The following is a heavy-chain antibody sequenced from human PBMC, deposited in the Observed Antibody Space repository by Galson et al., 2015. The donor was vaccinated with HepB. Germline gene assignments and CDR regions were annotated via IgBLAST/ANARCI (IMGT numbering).Heavy chain of an antibody. V-gene: IGHV1-18*01. CDR2: ISAYDRYT. Sequence: SVKVSCKASGYTFSTYSITWVRQAPGQGLEWMGWISAYDRYTNYAQKFQGRVTMTIDTSTTTAYMELKSLRSDDTAVCYCARGALVAVVDATQNNWFDPWGQGTLVTVSS. J-gene: IGHJ5*02. CDR3: ARGALVAVVDATQNNWFDP. D-gene: IGHD2-15*01. CDR1: GYTFSTYS.